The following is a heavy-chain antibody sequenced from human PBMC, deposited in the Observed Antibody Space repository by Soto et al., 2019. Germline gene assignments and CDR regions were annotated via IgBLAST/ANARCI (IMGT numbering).Heavy chain of an antibody. Sequence: QVRLVESGGGAVQPGDSLRISCDASGFTFSPYALHWVRQAPVKGLEWVAFISYTGANQYYADSVKGRFTVSRDNSNNMASLQMTSLKPEDWAVYYCARDGFLYSRGAYYDHWGQGTLVTVSS. J-gene: IGHJ4*02. CDR1: GFTFSPYA. V-gene: IGHV3-30-3*01. CDR2: ISYTGANQ. CDR3: ARDGFLYSRGAYYDH. D-gene: IGHD4-4*01.